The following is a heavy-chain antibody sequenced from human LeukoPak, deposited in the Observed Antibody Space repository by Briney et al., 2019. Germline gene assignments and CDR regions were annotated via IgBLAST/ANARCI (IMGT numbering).Heavy chain of an antibody. CDR2: ISSSGSTI. CDR1: GGSISSSSYY. J-gene: IGHJ1*01. V-gene: IGHV3-11*01. CDR3: ARLGTYLDFQH. D-gene: IGHD1-14*01. Sequence: LSLTCTVSGGSISSSSYYWGWIRQPPGKGLEWISYISSSGSTIYYADSVKGRFTISRDNAKNSLYLQMNSLRAEDTAVYYCARLGTYLDFQHWGQGTLVTVSS.